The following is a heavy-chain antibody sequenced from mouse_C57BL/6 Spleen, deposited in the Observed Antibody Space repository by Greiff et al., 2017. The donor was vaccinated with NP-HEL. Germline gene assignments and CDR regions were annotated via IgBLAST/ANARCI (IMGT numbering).Heavy chain of an antibody. CDR2: ILPGSGST. J-gene: IGHJ3*01. CDR1: GYTFTGYW. CDR3: ARSGVYYSNTWFAY. Sequence: VKLMESGAELMKPGASVKLSCKATGYTFTGYWIEWVKQRPGHGLEWIGEILPGSGSTNYNEKFKGTATFTADTSSNTAYMQLSSLTTEDAAIYYCARSGVYYSNTWFAYWGQGTLVTVSA. V-gene: IGHV1-9*01. D-gene: IGHD2-5*01.